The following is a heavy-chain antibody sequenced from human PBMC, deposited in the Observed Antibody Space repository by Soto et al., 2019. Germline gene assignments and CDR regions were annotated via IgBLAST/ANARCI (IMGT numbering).Heavy chain of an antibody. D-gene: IGHD2-21*01. J-gene: IGHJ5*02. V-gene: IGHV3-23*01. CDR3: XXXDVLMTTSGGWCNWFDP. Sequence: EVQLLESGGSLVQPGGSLRLSCAASGFTFSTFAMNWVRQAPGEGLEWVSSISGSGGNTQYADSVKGRVTISRDNSKNTLYLQMNTLRAEDXXXXXXXXXDVLMTTSGGWCNWFDPWGXXXLVIVSS. CDR2: ISGSGGNT. CDR1: GFTFSTFA.